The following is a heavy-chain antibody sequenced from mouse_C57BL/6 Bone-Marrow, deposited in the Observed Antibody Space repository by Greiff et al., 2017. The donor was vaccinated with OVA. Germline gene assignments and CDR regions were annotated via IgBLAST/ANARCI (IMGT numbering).Heavy chain of an antibody. CDR1: GYTFTSYW. CDR2: IDPENGDT. J-gene: IGHJ2*01. CDR3: TTGGTNY. Sequence: EVQLQQPGAELVKPGASVKLSCKASGYTFTSYWMHWVKQRPGQGLEWIGWIDPENGDTEYASKFQGKATITADTSSNTAYLQLSSLTSEDTAVYYCTTGGTNYWGQGTTLTVSS. D-gene: IGHD3-3*01. V-gene: IGHV14-4*01.